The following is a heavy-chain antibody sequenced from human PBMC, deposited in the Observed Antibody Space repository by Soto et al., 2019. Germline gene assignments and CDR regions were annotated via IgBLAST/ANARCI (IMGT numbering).Heavy chain of an antibody. D-gene: IGHD3-22*01. CDR2: IYYRGNT. Sequence: QVQLQESGPGLVKPSQTLSLTCTVSGGSISSGDYYWSWIRQPPGKGLEWIGYIYYRGNTYYYPSLKSRLTISVDTSKNQFSLKLSSVTAADTAVYYCARVDVRSGYSDYWGQGTLVSVSP. J-gene: IGHJ4*02. CDR3: ARVDVRSGYSDY. CDR1: GGSISSGDYY. V-gene: IGHV4-30-4*01.